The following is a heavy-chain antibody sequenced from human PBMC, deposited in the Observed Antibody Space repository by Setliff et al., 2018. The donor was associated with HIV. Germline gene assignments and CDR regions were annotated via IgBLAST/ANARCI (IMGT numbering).Heavy chain of an antibody. CDR2: IRSEGGTT. J-gene: IGHJ4*02. V-gene: IGHV3-30*02. D-gene: IGHD3-3*01. CDR3: ATKGRDVYSLEAPG. Sequence: GGSLRLSCAASGFTFSSYAMHWVRQAPGKGLEWVAFIRSEGGTTHYAAPVKGRFTISRDDSKNTVYLQMNSLKPEDTAVYYCATKGRDVYSLEAPGWGQGTLVTVSS. CDR1: GFTFSSYA.